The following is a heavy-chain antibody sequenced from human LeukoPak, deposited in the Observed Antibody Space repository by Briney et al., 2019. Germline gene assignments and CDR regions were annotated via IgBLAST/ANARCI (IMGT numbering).Heavy chain of an antibody. V-gene: IGHV3-23*01. CDR2: ISGSGGNT. J-gene: IGHJ4*02. D-gene: IGHD3-10*01. CDR1: GFTFSSYA. Sequence: GGSLRLSCAASGFTFSSYAMSWVRQAPGKGLEWASAISGSGGNTYYADSVKGRFTISRDNSKNTLYLQMNSLRAEDTAIYYCAKRGPIYSASPGNYFDYWGQGTLVTVSS. CDR3: AKRGPIYSASPGNYFDY.